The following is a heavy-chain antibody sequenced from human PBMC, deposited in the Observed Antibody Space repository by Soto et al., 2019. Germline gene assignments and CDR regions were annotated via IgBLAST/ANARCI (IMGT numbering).Heavy chain of an antibody. Sequence: EVQLVESGGDLVQPGGSLRLSCAASGFTVSSNFMSWVRQAPGKGLEWVSVIYSGGTTYYADSVTGRFTISRHNSKNTLYLQMNSLRPEDTAVYYCARGAGYSSGWYDYWGQGTLVTVSS. CDR3: ARGAGYSSGWYDY. D-gene: IGHD6-19*01. CDR2: IYSGGTT. CDR1: GFTVSSNF. J-gene: IGHJ4*02. V-gene: IGHV3-53*04.